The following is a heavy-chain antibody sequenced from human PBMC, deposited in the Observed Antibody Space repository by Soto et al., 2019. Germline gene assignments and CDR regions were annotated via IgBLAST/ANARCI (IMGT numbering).Heavy chain of an antibody. D-gene: IGHD3-22*01. CDR2: ISSSNSTI. V-gene: IGHV3-48*01. Sequence: PGGSLRLSCAASGFTFSSYSMNWVRKAPGKRLKWVSYISSSNSTIYYADSVKGRFTISRDNAKNSLYLQMNSLRAEDTVVYYCARVGPYDSSGYADSWGQGTLVTVSS. J-gene: IGHJ5*02. CDR1: GFTFSSYS. CDR3: ARVGPYDSSGYADS.